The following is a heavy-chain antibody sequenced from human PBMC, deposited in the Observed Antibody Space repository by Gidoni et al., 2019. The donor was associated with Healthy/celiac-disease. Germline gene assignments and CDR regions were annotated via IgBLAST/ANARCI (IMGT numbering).Heavy chain of an antibody. CDR3: ARGGLHYYDAPSTFDY. CDR1: GFTFSSYA. V-gene: IGHV3-64*01. Sequence: EVQLVESGGGLVQPGGSLRLSCAASGFTFSSYAMHWVRQAPGKGLEYVSAISSNGGSTYYANSVKGRFTISRDNSKNTLYLQMGSLRAEDMAVYYCARGGLHYYDAPSTFDYWGQGTLVTVSS. D-gene: IGHD3-22*01. CDR2: ISSNGGST. J-gene: IGHJ4*02.